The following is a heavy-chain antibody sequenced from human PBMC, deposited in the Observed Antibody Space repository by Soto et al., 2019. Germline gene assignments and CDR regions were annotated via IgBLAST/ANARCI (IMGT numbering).Heavy chain of an antibody. Sequence: GGSLRLSCAAIGFTFEDHAMHWIRQVPGKGLEWVAGINWNSGITGYADSVKGRFTISRDNANNSLHLEMNSLKTEDTAFYYCAEGRGALTVVSNWFDPWGQGTLVTVSS. D-gene: IGHD3-22*01. J-gene: IGHJ5*02. V-gene: IGHV3-9*01. CDR1: GFTFEDHA. CDR3: AEGRGALTVVSNWFDP. CDR2: INWNSGIT.